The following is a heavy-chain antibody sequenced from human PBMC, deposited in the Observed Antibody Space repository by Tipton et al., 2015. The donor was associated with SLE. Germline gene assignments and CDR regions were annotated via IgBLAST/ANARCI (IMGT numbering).Heavy chain of an antibody. V-gene: IGHV3-74*01. CDR2: INSVGSYT. D-gene: IGHD6-13*01. CDR1: GFTFINFW. J-gene: IGHJ4*02. CDR3: ARYKSGDSGYFDY. Sequence: SLRLSCAASGFTFINFWMDWVRQVPGKGLMWVSRINSVGSYTTYADSVKVRFTVSRDNSMNTLFLQMHSLRPEDTAVYYCARYKSGDSGYFDYWGQGTLVTVSS.